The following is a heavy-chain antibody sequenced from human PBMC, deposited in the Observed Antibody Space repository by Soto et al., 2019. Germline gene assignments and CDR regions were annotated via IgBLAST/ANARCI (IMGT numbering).Heavy chain of an antibody. V-gene: IGHV5-51*01. CDR2: IYPGDSET. D-gene: IGHD4-17*01. J-gene: IGHJ6*02. Sequence: RGESLKISCKGLGYIFTSYWIGWVRQVPGKGLEWMGSIYPGDSETRYNASVQGQVTLSVDKSTATAYLQWSSLKASDTAVYFCARVVYGGNSPSMGVWGQGTTVTV. CDR1: GYIFTSYW. CDR3: ARVVYGGNSPSMGV.